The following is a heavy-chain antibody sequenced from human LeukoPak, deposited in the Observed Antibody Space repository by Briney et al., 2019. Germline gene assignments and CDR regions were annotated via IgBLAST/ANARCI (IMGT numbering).Heavy chain of an antibody. Sequence: GGSLRLSCVAPGFSFSEYYMSWIRQAPGKGLEWVSYIGSTIYYADSVKGRFTISRDNAKNSLYLQMNSLRAEDTAVYYCARDRGIVGTTGYYYMDVWGKGTTVTVSS. CDR3: ARDRGIVGTTGYYYMDV. V-gene: IGHV3-11*04. D-gene: IGHD1-26*01. J-gene: IGHJ6*03. CDR2: IGSTI. CDR1: GFSFSEYY.